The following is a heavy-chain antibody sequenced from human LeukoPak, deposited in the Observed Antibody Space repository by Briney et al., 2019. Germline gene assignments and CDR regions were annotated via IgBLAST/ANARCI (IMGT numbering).Heavy chain of an antibody. CDR3: ARDRYGDGFAHLDY. D-gene: IGHD5-24*01. CDR1: DYTFSVYH. CDR2: INPDSGDT. V-gene: IGHV1-2*02. J-gene: IGHJ4*02. Sequence: ASMNVSCKASDYTFSVYHIHWVRQAPGQGLEWMAWINPDSGDTNYAQKFQGRVTMTRDTSISTAYMEVSRLTSDDTAVYYCARDRYGDGFAHLDYWGQGALVTVSS.